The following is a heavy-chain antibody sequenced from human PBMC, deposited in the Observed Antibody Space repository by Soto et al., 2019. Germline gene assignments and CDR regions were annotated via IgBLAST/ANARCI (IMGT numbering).Heavy chain of an antibody. CDR1: GFTFSGYA. D-gene: IGHD3-3*01. CDR2: ILFDGRNK. Sequence: GGSLRLSCAASGFTFSGYAMHWVRQAQGKGLEWVASILFDGRNKYDADSVKGRFTISRDNSKSTLYLQVNSLRAEDTAVYYCAIANFGVIFTSGMDVWGQGTTVTVSS. CDR3: AIANFGVIFTSGMDV. V-gene: IGHV3-30*04. J-gene: IGHJ6*02.